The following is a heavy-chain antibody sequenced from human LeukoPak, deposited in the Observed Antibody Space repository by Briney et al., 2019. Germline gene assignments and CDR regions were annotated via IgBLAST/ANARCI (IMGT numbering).Heavy chain of an antibody. Sequence: PSETLSLTCGVYGGSFSGYFWSWVRQPPGKGLEWIGEINHSGSTNYNPSLKSRVTISVDTSKNQFSLRLNSVTAADTAVYCCGRVNYYHYYMDVWGKGTTVTVSS. V-gene: IGHV4-34*01. J-gene: IGHJ6*03. CDR1: GGSFSGYF. CDR2: INHSGST. CDR3: GRVNYYHYYMDV.